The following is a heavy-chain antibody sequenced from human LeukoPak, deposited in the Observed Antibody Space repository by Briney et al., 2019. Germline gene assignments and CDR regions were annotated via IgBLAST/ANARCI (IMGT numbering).Heavy chain of an antibody. Sequence: SETLSLTCTVSGGSISSSSYYWGWIRQPPGKGLEWIGSFYYSGSTYYNPSLKSRVTISVDTSKNQFSLKLSSVTAADTAVYYCARLDYYDSSGYRDYWGQGTLVTVSS. CDR3: ARLDYYDSSGYRDY. CDR1: GGSISSSSYY. J-gene: IGHJ4*02. CDR2: FYYSGST. V-gene: IGHV4-39*07. D-gene: IGHD3-22*01.